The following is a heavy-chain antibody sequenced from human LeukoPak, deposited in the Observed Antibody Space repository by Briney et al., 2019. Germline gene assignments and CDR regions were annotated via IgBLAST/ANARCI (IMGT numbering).Heavy chain of an antibody. CDR2: ISSSGSTI. CDR3: ARGGMALVNFDY. J-gene: IGHJ4*02. CDR1: GFTFSSYE. V-gene: IGHV3-48*03. D-gene: IGHD3-16*01. Sequence: GGSLRLSCAASGFTFSSYEMNWVRQAPGKGLEWVSYISSSGSTIYYADSVKGRFTISRDNAKNTLYLQMNSLRGEDTAVYYCARGGMALVNFDYWGQGTLVTVSS.